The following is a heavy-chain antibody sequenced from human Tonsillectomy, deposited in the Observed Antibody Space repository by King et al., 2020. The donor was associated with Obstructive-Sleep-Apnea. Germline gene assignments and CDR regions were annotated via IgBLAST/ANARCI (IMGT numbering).Heavy chain of an antibody. Sequence: QLQESGPGLGKPSETLSLTCTVSGGSISSYYWSWIRQPPGKGLEWIGYIYYSGSTTYNPSLKSRVTISVDTSKNQFSLKLSSVTVTATAVYYCARQLQQLGPFDYWGQGILVTVSS. V-gene: IGHV4-59*08. J-gene: IGHJ4*02. CDR3: ARQLQQLGPFDY. CDR1: GGSISSYY. D-gene: IGHD6-13*01. CDR2: IYYSGST.